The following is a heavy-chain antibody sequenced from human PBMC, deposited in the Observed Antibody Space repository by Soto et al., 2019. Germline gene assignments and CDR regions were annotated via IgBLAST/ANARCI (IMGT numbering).Heavy chain of an antibody. Sequence: SETLSLTCTVSGGSISSSSYYWGWIRQPPGKGLEWIGSIYYSGTTYYNPSLKSRVTISVDTSKNQFSLKLSSVTAADTAVYYCARHRGYYDILTGYYTELNFDYWGQGTLGTVSS. CDR2: IYYSGTT. CDR3: ARHRGYYDILTGYYTELNFDY. CDR1: GGSISSSSYY. J-gene: IGHJ4*02. D-gene: IGHD3-9*01. V-gene: IGHV4-39*01.